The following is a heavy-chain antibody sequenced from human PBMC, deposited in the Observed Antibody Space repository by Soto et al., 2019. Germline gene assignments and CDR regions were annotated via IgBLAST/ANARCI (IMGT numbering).Heavy chain of an antibody. J-gene: IGHJ5*02. Sequence: GGSLRLSCAASGFIFRTYAMSWVRQAPGKGLEWVSSISASGDSTYYADSVKGRFTISRDNSKNTLYLQMNSLRAEDTAVYYCAKDRGSSTSANPWGQGTLVTVSS. D-gene: IGHD2-2*01. V-gene: IGHV3-23*01. CDR3: AKDRGSSTSANP. CDR2: ISASGDST. CDR1: GFIFRTYA.